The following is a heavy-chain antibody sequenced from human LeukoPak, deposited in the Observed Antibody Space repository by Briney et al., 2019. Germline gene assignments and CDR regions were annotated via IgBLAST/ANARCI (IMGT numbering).Heavy chain of an antibody. CDR3: ARLPYYYDSIYAFDI. V-gene: IGHV4-59*08. CDR1: GGSISSYY. Sequence: PSETLSLTCTVSGGSISSYYWGWIRQPPGKGLEWVGYIYYSGSTNYNPSLKSRVTISVDTSKNQFSLKLSSVTAADTAVYYCARLPYYYDSIYAFDIWGQGTMVTVSS. J-gene: IGHJ3*02. D-gene: IGHD3-22*01. CDR2: IYYSGST.